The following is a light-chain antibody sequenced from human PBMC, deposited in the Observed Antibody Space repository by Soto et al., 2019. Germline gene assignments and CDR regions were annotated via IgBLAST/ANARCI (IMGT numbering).Light chain of an antibody. CDR3: SSFTTSSALI. J-gene: IGLJ2*01. V-gene: IGLV2-14*01. CDR1: SSDIGGYNY. CDR2: EVT. Sequence: QSVLTQPASVSGSPGRSITISCTGTSSDIGGYNYVSWYQQHPGKVPKLIIYEVTNRPSGVSDRFSGSKSGNTASLTISGLQAEDEADYYCSSFTTSSALIFGGGTKLTVL.